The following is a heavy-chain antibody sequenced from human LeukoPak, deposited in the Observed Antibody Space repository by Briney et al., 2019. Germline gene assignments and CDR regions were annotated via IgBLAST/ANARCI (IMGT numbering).Heavy chain of an antibody. V-gene: IGHV4-59*01. CDR2: IYYSGST. D-gene: IGHD5-24*01. CDR3: ARDDRRGKRDYYYGMDV. CDR1: GGSISSYY. J-gene: IGHJ6*02. Sequence: PSETLSLTCTVSGGSISSYYWSWIRQPPGKGLEWIGYIYYSGSTNYNPSLKSRVTISVDTSKNQFSLKLSSVTAADTAVYYCARDDRRGKRDYYYGMDVWGQGTTVTVSS.